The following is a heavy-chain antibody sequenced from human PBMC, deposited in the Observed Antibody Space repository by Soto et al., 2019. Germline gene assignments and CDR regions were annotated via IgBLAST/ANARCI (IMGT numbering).Heavy chain of an antibody. D-gene: IGHD3-22*01. CDR2: ISYDGSNK. CDR1: GFTFSSYG. J-gene: IGHJ4*02. V-gene: IGHV3-30*18. Sequence: QVQLVESGGGVVQPGRSLRLSCAASGFTFSSYGMHWVRQAPGKRLEWVADISYDGSNKYYADSVKGRFTISTDNAKHTRYLQMSSLRAETTAMYYWAQDPYYSYSSGYYSGVDYWGQGTLVTVSS. CDR3: AQDPYYSYSSGYYSGVDY.